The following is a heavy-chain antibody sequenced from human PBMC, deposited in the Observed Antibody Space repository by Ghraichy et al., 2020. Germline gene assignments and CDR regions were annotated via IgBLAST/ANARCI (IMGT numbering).Heavy chain of an antibody. CDR1: GGSFSGYY. CDR2: INHSGST. D-gene: IGHD3-10*01. V-gene: IGHV4-34*01. CDR3: ARVPVTMVRGRKNWFDP. J-gene: IGHJ5*02. Sequence: GSLRLSCAVYGGSFSGYYWSWIRQPPGKGLEWIGEINHSGSTNYNPSLKSRVTISVDTSKNQFSLKLSSVTAADTAVYYCARVPVTMVRGRKNWFDPWGQGTLVTVSS.